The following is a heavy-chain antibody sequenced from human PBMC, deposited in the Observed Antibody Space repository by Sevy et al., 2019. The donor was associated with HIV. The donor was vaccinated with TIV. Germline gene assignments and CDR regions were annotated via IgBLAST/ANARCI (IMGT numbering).Heavy chain of an antibody. Sequence: GGCLRLSCAASGFTFSSYSMNWVRQAPGKGLEWVSSISSSSSYIYYADSVKGRFTISRDNAKNSLYLQMNSLRAEDTAVYYCARVQGTTVVSQIDYWGQGTLVTVSS. J-gene: IGHJ4*02. D-gene: IGHD4-17*01. V-gene: IGHV3-21*01. CDR1: GFTFSSYS. CDR2: ISSSSSYI. CDR3: ARVQGTTVVSQIDY.